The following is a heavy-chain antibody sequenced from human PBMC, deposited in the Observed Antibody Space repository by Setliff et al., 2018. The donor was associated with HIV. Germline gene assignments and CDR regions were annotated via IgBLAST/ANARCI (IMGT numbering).Heavy chain of an antibody. CDR2: ITHSRSN. CDR1: SGSFSDYY. CDR3: ARYGGWSSFAS. J-gene: IGHJ3*02. D-gene: IGHD2-15*01. Sequence: SETMSLPCAVYSGSFSDYYWSWVRQPPGKGMEWIGEITHSRSNYYNPSLTSRVTISVDTSKNQFSLNLSSVTAAETAVYYCARYGGWSSFASWGQGTMVTV. V-gene: IGHV4-34*01.